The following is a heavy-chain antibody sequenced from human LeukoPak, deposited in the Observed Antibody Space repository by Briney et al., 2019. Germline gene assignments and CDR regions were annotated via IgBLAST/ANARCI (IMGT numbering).Heavy chain of an antibody. J-gene: IGHJ1*01. CDR1: GFTFGDYY. CDR3: AKATYYDSSGYSAEYFQH. V-gene: IGHV3-30*18. CDR2: ISYDGSNK. D-gene: IGHD3-22*01. Sequence: GGSLRLSCEGSGFTFGDYYMHWVRQAPGKGLEWVAVISYDGSNKYYADSVKGRFTISRDNSKNTLYLQMNSLRAGDTAVYYCAKATYYDSSGYSAEYFQHWGQGTLVTVSS.